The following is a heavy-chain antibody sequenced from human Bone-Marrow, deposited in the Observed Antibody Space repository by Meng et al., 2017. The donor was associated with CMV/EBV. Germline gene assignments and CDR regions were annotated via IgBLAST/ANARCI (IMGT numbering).Heavy chain of an antibody. D-gene: IGHD6-13*01. V-gene: IGHV3-7*03. Sequence: GESLKISCAASGFSFSNYWMTWVRQAPGKGLEWVANIKEDGSEKHYVDSVKGRFTSSRDNAKNSLYLQMNSLRVEDTAVYYCVGIAAARGRHRGLDYWGQGTLVTVSS. J-gene: IGHJ4*02. CDR3: VGIAAARGRHRGLDY. CDR2: IKEDGSEK. CDR1: GFSFSNYW.